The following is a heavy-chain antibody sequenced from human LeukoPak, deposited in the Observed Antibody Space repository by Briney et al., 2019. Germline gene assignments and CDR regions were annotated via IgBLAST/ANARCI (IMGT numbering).Heavy chain of an antibody. CDR3: ARDWVTYYFDY. D-gene: IGHD4-23*01. CDR2: IWYDGSNK. V-gene: IGHV3-33*01. J-gene: IGHJ4*01. Sequence: GGSLRLSCAASGFTFSDYRMHGVRQAPGKGLEWVAVIWYDGSNKYYADSVKGRFTISRDSSKNTLYLQMNSRRAEDTAVYYCARDWVTYYFDYWGHKRPLTVSS. CDR1: GFTFSDYR.